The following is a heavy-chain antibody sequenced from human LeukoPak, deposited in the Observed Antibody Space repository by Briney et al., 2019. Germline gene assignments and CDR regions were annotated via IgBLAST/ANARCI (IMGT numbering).Heavy chain of an antibody. V-gene: IGHV4-59*08. CDR1: GGSISSYY. J-gene: IGHJ4*02. CDR2: IYYSGST. Sequence: PSETLSLTCTVSGGSISSYYWSWIRQPPGKGLEWIGYIYYSGSTNYNPSLKSRVTISVDTSKNQFSLKLSSVTAADTAVYHCARHDENHSFDYWGQGTLVTVSS. CDR3: ARHDENHSFDY.